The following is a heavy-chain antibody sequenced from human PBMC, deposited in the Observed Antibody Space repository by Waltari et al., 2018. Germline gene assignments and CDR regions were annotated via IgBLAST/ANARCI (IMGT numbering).Heavy chain of an antibody. CDR3: AGGQGILTGYYRYYYHYMDV. CDR1: GYTFTSYA. D-gene: IGHD3-9*01. V-gene: IGHV1-3*01. J-gene: IGHJ6*03. CDR2: INAGNGNT. Sequence: QVQLVQSGAEVKKPGASVKVSCKASGYTFTSYAMHWVRQAPGQRLEWMGWINAGNGNTKYSQKFQGRVTITRDTSASTAYMELSSLRSEDTAVYYCAGGQGILTGYYRYYYHYMDVWGKGTTVTVSS.